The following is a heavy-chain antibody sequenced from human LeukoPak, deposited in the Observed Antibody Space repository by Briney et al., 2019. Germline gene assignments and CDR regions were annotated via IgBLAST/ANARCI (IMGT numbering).Heavy chain of an antibody. CDR3: ARETSQKGAHYMDV. V-gene: IGHV4-34*01. J-gene: IGHJ6*03. CDR1: GGSFSGYY. Sequence: SETLSLTCAVYGGSFSGYYWSWIRQPPGKGLEWIGEINHSGSTNYNPSLKSRVTISVDTSKNQFSLKLSSVTAADTAVYYCARETSQKGAHYMDVWGKGTTVTISS. CDR2: INHSGST. D-gene: IGHD3-16*01.